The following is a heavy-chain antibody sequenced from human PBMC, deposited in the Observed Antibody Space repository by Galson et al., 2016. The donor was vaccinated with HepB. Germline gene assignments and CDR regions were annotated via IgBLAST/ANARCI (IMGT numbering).Heavy chain of an antibody. CDR1: GFTLIDST. CDR2: YDPEDGDR. D-gene: IGHD5-18*01. J-gene: IGHJ4*02. V-gene: IGHV1-24*01. CDR3: ARGYSYGFRSYY. Sequence: SVKVSCKVSGFTLIDSTMHWVRQAPGEGFEWMGGYDPEDGDRLYAQTFRGRFTMTEDASTNTAFMELSSLRSDDTAVYYCARGYSYGFRSYYWGQGTLVTVSS.